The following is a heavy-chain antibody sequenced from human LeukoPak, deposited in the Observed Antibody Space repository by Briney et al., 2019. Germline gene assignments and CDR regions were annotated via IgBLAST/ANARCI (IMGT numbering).Heavy chain of an antibody. CDR2: INHSGST. V-gene: IGHV4-34*01. D-gene: IGHD1-7*01. CDR1: GGSFSGYY. J-gene: IGHJ5*02. Sequence: PSETLSLTCAVYGGSFSGYYWSWIRQPPGKGLEWIGEINHSGSTNYDPSLKSRVTISVDTSKNQFSLKLSSVTAADTAVYYCARGQNYDTWFDPWGQGTLVTVSS. CDR3: ARGQNYDTWFDP.